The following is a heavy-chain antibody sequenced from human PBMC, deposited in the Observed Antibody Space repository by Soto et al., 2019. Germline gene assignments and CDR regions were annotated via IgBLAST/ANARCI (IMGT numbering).Heavy chain of an antibody. CDR2: IYHSGST. CDR1: GGSMSSGNW. J-gene: IGHJ4*02. CDR3: AIPAAGDFDF. V-gene: IGHV4-4*02. Sequence: QVQLQESGPGLVKPSGTLSLTCAVSGGSMSSGNWWSWVRQPPGKGLEWIGEIYHSGSTNYNPPLKSRLTISVDKFKNQFSLKLSSVTAADTAVYYCAIPAAGDFDFWGQGTLVTVSS. D-gene: IGHD6-13*01.